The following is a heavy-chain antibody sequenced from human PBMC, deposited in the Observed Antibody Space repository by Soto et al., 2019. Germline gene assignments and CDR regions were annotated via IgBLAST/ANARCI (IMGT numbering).Heavy chain of an antibody. Sequence: PSQTLSLTCAISGDSVSSNSAGWNWIRQSPSRGLEWLGRTYFRSNFYNDYAVSVKSRITFNADTSKNQFSLHLNSVTPEDTAVYYCARGSLGLNRLDYWGRGILVTVSS. CDR1: GDSVSSNSAG. J-gene: IGHJ4*02. D-gene: IGHD3-10*01. V-gene: IGHV6-1*01. CDR2: TYFRSNFYN. CDR3: ARGSLGLNRLDY.